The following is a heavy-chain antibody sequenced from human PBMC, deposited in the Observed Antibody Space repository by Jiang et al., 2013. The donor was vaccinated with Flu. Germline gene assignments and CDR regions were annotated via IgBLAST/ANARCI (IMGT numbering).Heavy chain of an antibody. J-gene: IGHJ4*02. V-gene: IGHV3-30*18. CDR1: GFTFSSYG. CDR2: ISYDGSNK. CDR3: AKHLPDLYSYGFDY. Sequence: AASGFTFSSYGMHWVRQAPGKGLEWVAVISYDGSNKYYADSVKGRFTISRDNSKNTLYLQMNSLRAEDTAVYYCAKHLPDLYSYGFDYWGQGTLVTVSS. D-gene: IGHD5-18*01.